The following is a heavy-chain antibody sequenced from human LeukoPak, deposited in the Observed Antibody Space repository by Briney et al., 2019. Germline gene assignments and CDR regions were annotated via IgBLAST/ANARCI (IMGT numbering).Heavy chain of an antibody. D-gene: IGHD5-12*01. Sequence: GGSLRLSCAASGFTFSSYSMNWVRQAPGKGLEWVSSISSSSSYIYYADSVKGRFTISRDNAKNSLYLQMNSLRAEDTAVYYCARAMSTDNYYYYGMDVWGQGTTVTVSS. CDR1: GFTFSSYS. CDR3: ARAMSTDNYYYYGMDV. J-gene: IGHJ6*02. CDR2: ISSSSSYI. V-gene: IGHV3-21*01.